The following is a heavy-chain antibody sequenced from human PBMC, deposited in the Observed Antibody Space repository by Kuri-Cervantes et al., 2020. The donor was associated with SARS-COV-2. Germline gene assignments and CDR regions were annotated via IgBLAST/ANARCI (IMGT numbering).Heavy chain of an antibody. CDR1: GGTFSSYA. V-gene: IGHV1-69*05. CDR2: IIPIFGTA. J-gene: IGHJ3*02. Sequence: SVKVSCKASGGTFSSYAISWVRQAPGQGLEWMGGIIPIFGTANYAQKFQGRVTMTRDTSISTAYMELSRLRSDDTAVYYCARWSKDEWDDDAFDIWGQGTMVTVSS. D-gene: IGHD1-26*01. CDR3: ARWSKDEWDDDAFDI.